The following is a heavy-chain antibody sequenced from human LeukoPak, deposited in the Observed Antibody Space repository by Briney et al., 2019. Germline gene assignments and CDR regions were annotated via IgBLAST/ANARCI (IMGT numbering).Heavy chain of an antibody. CDR2: INHSGST. Sequence: PSETLSLTCAVYGGSFSGYYWSTIRQPPGKGLEWIGEINHSGSTNYNPSLKSRVTISVDASKNKFSLRLSSVTAADTAVYYCARGQAAAGTGLFDYWGQGTLVTVSS. CDR3: ARGQAAAGTGLFDY. J-gene: IGHJ4*02. CDR1: GGSFSGYY. D-gene: IGHD6-13*01. V-gene: IGHV4-34*01.